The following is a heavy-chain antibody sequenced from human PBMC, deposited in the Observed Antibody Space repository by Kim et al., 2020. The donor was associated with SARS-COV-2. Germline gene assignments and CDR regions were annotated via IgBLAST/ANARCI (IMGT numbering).Heavy chain of an antibody. D-gene: IGHD6-19*01. CDR3: AKAGVGIAVAGSPLDY. J-gene: IGHJ4*02. V-gene: IGHV3-23*01. Sequence: SGTGRFTIARDNSKNTLYLQMNSLRAEDTAVYYCAKAGVGIAVAGSPLDYWGQGTLVTVSS.